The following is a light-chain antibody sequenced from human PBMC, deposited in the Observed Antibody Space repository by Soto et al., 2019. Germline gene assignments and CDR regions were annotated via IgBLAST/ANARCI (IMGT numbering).Light chain of an antibody. CDR1: QSISSY. Sequence: DIQMTQSPSSLSASVGDRVTITCRASQSISSYLNWNQQKPGKAPKLLIYAASSLQSGVPSRFSGSGSGTDFTLTISSLQPEDFATYYCQQSYSTPRSTFGQGTKLEIK. CDR3: QQSYSTPRST. CDR2: AAS. V-gene: IGKV1-39*01. J-gene: IGKJ2*01.